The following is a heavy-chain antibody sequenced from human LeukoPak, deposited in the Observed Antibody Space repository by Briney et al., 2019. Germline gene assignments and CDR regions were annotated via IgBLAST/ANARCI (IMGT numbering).Heavy chain of an antibody. CDR3: ARAGHYDILTGYYPGDY. Sequence: ASVKVSCKASGYTFTRYGITWVRQAPGQGLEWMAWIGAFSANTNYAQKLQGRVTMTTDTSTSTAYMELRSLRSDDTAVYYCARAGHYDILTGYYPGDYWGQGTLVTVSS. D-gene: IGHD3-9*01. CDR2: IGAFSANT. CDR1: GYTFTRYG. J-gene: IGHJ4*02. V-gene: IGHV1-18*01.